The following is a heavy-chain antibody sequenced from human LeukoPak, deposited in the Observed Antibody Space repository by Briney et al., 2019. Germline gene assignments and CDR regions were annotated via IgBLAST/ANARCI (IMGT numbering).Heavy chain of an antibody. CDR1: GGTFSSYA. CDR3: ASGPYSGSYYYFDY. V-gene: IGHV1-69*05. CDR2: IIPIFGTA. D-gene: IGHD1-26*01. Sequence: SVKVSCKASGGTFSSYAISWVRQAPGQGLEWMGGIIPIFGTANYAQKFQGRVTITTDESTSTAYMELSSLRSEDTAVYYCASGPYSGSYYYFDYWGQGTPVTVSS. J-gene: IGHJ4*02.